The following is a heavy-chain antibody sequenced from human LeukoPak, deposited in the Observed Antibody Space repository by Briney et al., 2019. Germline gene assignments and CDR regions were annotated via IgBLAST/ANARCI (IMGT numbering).Heavy chain of an antibody. CDR3: ARGNYGSGRGYYFDY. D-gene: IGHD3-10*01. V-gene: IGHV4-59*01. CDR1: GGSISRYY. J-gene: IGHJ4*02. Sequence: SETLSLTCTVSGGSISRYYWSWIRQPPGKGLEWIGCLYYGGSTNYNPSLKSRVTISVDSSKTQFSLKLSSVTAADTAVYYCARGNYGSGRGYYFDYWGQGTLVTVSS. CDR2: LYYGGST.